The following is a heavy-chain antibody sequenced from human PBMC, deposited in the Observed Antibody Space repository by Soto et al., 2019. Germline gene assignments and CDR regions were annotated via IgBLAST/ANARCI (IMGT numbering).Heavy chain of an antibody. CDR2: ISGSGGST. V-gene: IGHV3-23*01. CDR3: AKGPAPLGYCSSTSCSNYYYYGMDV. CDR1: GFTFSSYA. D-gene: IGHD2-2*01. Sequence: GGSLRLSCAASGFTFSSYAMSWVRQAPGKGLEWVSAISGSGGSTYYADSVKGRFTISRDNSKNTLYLQMNSLRAEDTAVHYCAKGPAPLGYCSSTSCSNYYYYGMDVWGQGTTVTVSS. J-gene: IGHJ6*02.